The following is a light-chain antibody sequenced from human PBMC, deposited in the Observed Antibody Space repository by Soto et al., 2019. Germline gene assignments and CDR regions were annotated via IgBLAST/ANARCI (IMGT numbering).Light chain of an antibody. CDR1: SSDVGGYNY. CDR3: SSYTSSSIVV. J-gene: IGLJ2*01. CDR2: EVS. Sequence: QSALTQPASVSGSPGQSITISCTGTSSDVGGYNYVSWYQQHPGKAPKLMIYEVSNRPSGVSNRFSGSKSGNTASLTISGLQVEDEADYYCSSYTSSSIVVFGGGTQLTVL. V-gene: IGLV2-14*01.